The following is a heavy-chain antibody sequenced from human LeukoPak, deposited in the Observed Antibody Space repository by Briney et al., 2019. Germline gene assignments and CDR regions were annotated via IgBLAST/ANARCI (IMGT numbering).Heavy chain of an antibody. CDR2: ISGSGGST. CDR1: GFTFSSYA. Sequence: PGASLRLSCAASGFTFSSYAMSWVRQAPGKGLEWVSAISGSGGSTYYADSVKGRFTISRDNSKNTLYLQINSLRAEDTAVYYCAKAFWGYYYGSGSYLSYWGQGTLVTVSS. J-gene: IGHJ4*02. D-gene: IGHD3-10*01. V-gene: IGHV3-23*01. CDR3: AKAFWGYYYGSGSYLSY.